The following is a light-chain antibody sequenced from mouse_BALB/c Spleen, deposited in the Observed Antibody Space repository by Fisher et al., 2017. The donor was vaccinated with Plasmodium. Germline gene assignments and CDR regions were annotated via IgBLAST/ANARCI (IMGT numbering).Light chain of an antibody. V-gene: IGKV5-43*01. Sequence: DIVLTQSPVTLSVTPGDSVSLSCRASQSISHNLHWYQQKSHESPRLLINYTSQSISGIPSRFSGNGLGTDFTLSINSVETEDFGMYFCQQSNRWPLTFGAGTKLELK. CDR1: QSISHN. CDR2: YTS. CDR3: QQSNRWPLT. J-gene: IGKJ5*01.